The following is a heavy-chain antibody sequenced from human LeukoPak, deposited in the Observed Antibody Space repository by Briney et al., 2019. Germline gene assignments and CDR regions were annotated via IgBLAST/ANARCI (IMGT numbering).Heavy chain of an antibody. CDR1: GFVFSKNG. J-gene: IGHJ5*02. CDR3: AKFSYGDYAA. CDR2: IRHDESNK. D-gene: IGHD4-17*01. Sequence: PGGSLRLSCATSGFVFSKNGMHWVRQAPGKGLEWVAFIRHDESNKYYADSVKGRFTISRDNSKNTLSLQMNSLRPDDTAVYYCAKFSYGDYAAWGQGTLVIVSS. V-gene: IGHV3-30*02.